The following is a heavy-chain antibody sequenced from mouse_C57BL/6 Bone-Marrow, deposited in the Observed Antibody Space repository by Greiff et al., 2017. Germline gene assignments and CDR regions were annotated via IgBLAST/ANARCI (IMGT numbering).Heavy chain of an antibody. CDR3: AYRQLVARAMDY. Sequence: EVQLQQSGPVLVKPGASVKMSCKASGYTFTDYYMNWVKQSHGKSLEWIGVINPYNGGTSYNQKFKGKATLTVDKSSSTAYMELNSLTSEDSAVYYCAYRQLVARAMDYWGQGTSVTVSS. D-gene: IGHD3-2*01. J-gene: IGHJ4*01. CDR1: GYTFTDYY. V-gene: IGHV1-19*01. CDR2: INPYNGGT.